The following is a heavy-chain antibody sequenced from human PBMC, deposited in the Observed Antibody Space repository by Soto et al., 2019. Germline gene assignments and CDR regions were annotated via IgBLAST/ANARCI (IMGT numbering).Heavy chain of an antibody. Sequence: PGESLKISCDGSGYRFKIYCIGLVRQMPGNGPEWMGIIFPRDADTRYSPSFQGRVTISADESISTAFLQWNSLKASDTAIYYCVRGDVGDTFWDTFYFDYWGQGTLVTVSS. CDR3: VRGDVGDTFWDTFYFDY. CDR2: IFPRDADT. D-gene: IGHD3-16*01. J-gene: IGHJ4*02. V-gene: IGHV5-51*01. CDR1: GYRFKIYC.